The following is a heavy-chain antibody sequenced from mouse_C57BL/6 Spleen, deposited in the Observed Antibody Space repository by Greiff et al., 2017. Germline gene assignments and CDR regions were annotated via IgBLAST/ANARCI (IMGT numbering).Heavy chain of an antibody. Sequence: QVQLQQPGAELVKPGASVKLSCKASGYTFTSYWMHWVKQRPGRGLEWIGRIDPNSGGTKYNEKFKSKATLTVDKPSSTSYMHLSSLTSEDSAVYYCASPYDYDEGNWYFDVWGTGTTVTVAS. CDR1: GYTFTSYW. CDR2: IDPNSGGT. CDR3: ASPYDYDEGNWYFDV. V-gene: IGHV1-72*01. J-gene: IGHJ1*03. D-gene: IGHD2-4*01.